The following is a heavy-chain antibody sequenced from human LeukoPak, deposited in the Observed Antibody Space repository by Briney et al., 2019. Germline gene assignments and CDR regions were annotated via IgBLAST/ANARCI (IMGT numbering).Heavy chain of an antibody. V-gene: IGHV4-59*01. Sequence: PSETLSLTCTVSVGSISSYYWSWIRQPPGKELDGIGYIYYSGSTNYNPSLKSRVTISVDTSKNQFSLKLSSVTAADTAVYYCARDPGGYYYMDVWGKGTTVTVSS. D-gene: IGHD3-16*01. CDR1: VGSISSYY. J-gene: IGHJ6*03. CDR2: IYYSGST. CDR3: ARDPGGYYYMDV.